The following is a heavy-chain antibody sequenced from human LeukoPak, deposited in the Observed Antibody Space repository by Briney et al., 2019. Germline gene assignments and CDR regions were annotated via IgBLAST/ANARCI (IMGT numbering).Heavy chain of an antibody. J-gene: IGHJ4*02. CDR3: ARGDYGDYGYFDY. Sequence: VASVKVPCKASGYTFTGYYMHWVRQAPGQGLEWMGWINPNSGGTNYAQKFQGRVTMTRDTSISTAYMELSRLRSDDTAVYYCARGDYGDYGYFDYWGQGTLVTVSS. V-gene: IGHV1-2*02. D-gene: IGHD4-17*01. CDR1: GYTFTGYY. CDR2: INPNSGGT.